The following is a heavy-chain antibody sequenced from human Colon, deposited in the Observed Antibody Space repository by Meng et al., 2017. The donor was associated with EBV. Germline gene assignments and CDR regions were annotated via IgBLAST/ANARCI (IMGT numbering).Heavy chain of an antibody. D-gene: IGHD3-10*01. CDR2: IHSSGST. CDR1: GGSISSGGYY. J-gene: IGHJ5*02. Sequence: VPQQGPGPGPVNPSQTLSLTCTVSGGSISSGGYYWSWIRQHPGKGLEWIGYIHSSGSTYYNPSLRSRLTISVDTSKNQFSLKLSSVTAADTAVYYCARASYGSGSPLGESWFDPWGQGTLVTVSS. CDR3: ARASYGSGSPLGESWFDP. V-gene: IGHV4-31*03.